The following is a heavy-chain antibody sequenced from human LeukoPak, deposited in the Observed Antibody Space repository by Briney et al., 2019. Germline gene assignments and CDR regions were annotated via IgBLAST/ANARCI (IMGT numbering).Heavy chain of an antibody. Sequence: GESLKISCNASGYSFLNYWIAWVRQMPGKGLEWMGIIYPGDSITIYSPTFQGQVTMSVDKSVSTAYLQCSSLKASDTAIYYCARHVDYFYYMDVWGKGSTVTISS. CDR1: GYSFLNYW. CDR3: ARHVDYFYYMDV. J-gene: IGHJ6*03. CDR2: IYPGDSIT. V-gene: IGHV5-51*01.